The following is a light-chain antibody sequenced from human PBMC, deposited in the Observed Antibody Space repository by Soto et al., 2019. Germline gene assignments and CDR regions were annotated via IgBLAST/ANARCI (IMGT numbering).Light chain of an antibody. CDR2: GAS. V-gene: IGKV3-20*01. CDR3: QQYGSSPWT. CDR1: QSVSSSY. J-gene: IGKJ1*01. Sequence: EIVLTQSPGTLSLSPGERATLSCRASQSVSSSYLAWYQQKPGQAPRLLIYGASSRATGIPDRFSGSGSGTGFTLTISRLEPEDFEVYYCQQYGSSPWTFGQGTKVEIK.